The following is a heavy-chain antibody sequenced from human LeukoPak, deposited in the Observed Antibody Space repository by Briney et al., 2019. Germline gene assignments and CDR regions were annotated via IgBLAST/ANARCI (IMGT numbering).Heavy chain of an antibody. D-gene: IGHD3-10*01. Sequence: SETLSLTCTVSGGSINRFYFSWIRQPAGKGLEWIGRIYSNGSPDDNPSLKSRVTISVDTSKNQFSLKLSSVTAADTAVYYCARLTANTLIWFGSFYFDYWGQGTLVTVSS. J-gene: IGHJ4*02. CDR3: ARLTANTLIWFGSFYFDY. CDR1: GGSINRFY. V-gene: IGHV4-4*07. CDR2: IYSNGSP.